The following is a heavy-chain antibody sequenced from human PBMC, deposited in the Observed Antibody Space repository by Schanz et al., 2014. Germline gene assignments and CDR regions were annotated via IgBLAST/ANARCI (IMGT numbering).Heavy chain of an antibody. CDR3: AKTPREYCNYDNCPNWFDS. J-gene: IGHJ5*01. Sequence: EVHLVESGGGLVQPGGSLRLSCAASGFTFSAYAMTWVRQIPGKGLEWVSAISASGGTTYYADSVKGRFTISRDNSKNTLYLQMNSLRAEDTAGYYCAKTPREYCNYDNCPNWFDSWGQGTLVTASS. CDR2: ISASGGTT. D-gene: IGHD2-15*01. V-gene: IGHV3-23*04. CDR1: GFTFSAYA.